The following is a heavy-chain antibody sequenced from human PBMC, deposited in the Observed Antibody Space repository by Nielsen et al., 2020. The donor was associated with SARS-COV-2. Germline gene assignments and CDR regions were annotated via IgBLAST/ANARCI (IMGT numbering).Heavy chain of an antibody. Sequence: SETLSLTCAVYGGSFNGYCWTWIRQPPGKGLEWIGEIDHSGNTHSNPSLKRRVVISRDRSKNQFSLKLSSVSAADTAVYYCARAPDVDVLTGDYPDGFDFWGQGTMVTVSS. CDR3: ARAPDVDVLTGDYPDGFDF. D-gene: IGHD3-9*01. V-gene: IGHV4-34*01. CDR2: IDHSGNT. CDR1: GGSFNGYC. J-gene: IGHJ3*01.